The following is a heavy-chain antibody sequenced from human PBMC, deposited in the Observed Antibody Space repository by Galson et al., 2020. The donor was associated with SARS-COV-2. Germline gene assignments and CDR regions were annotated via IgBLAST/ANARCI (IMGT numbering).Heavy chain of an antibody. CDR3: ARAGGPPYYYYMDV. CDR1: GFTFSDYY. D-gene: IGHD3-16*01. J-gene: IGHJ6*03. CDR2: ISSSGSTI. Sequence: GESLKISCAASGFTFSDYYMSWIRQAPGKGLEWVSYISSSGSTIYYADSVKGRFTISRDNAKNSLYLQMNSLRAEDTAVYYCARAGGPPYYYYMDVWGKGTTVTVSS. V-gene: IGHV3-11*01.